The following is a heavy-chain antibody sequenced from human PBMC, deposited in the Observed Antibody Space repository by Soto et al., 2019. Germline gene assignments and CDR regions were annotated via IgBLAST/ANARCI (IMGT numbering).Heavy chain of an antibody. CDR3: ARDSPYYYDSSGYQYYYYYGMDV. D-gene: IGHD3-22*01. J-gene: IGHJ6*02. CDR1: GGSISSYY. Sequence: QVQLQESGPGLVKPSETLSLTCTVSGGSISSYYWSWIRQPPGKGLEWIGYIYYSGSTNYNPSLNSRVPISVDPSKNQFPLKLSSVTAADTAVYYCARDSPYYYDSSGYQYYYYYGMDVWGQGTTVTVSS. CDR2: IYYSGST. V-gene: IGHV4-59*01.